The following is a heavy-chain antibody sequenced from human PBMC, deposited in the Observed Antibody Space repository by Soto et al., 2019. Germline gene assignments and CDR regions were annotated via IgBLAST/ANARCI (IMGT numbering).Heavy chain of an antibody. V-gene: IGHV6-1*01. D-gene: IGHD6-6*01. CDR2: TYYRSKWYN. CDR3: ARDSSSSDYYYCYGMDV. J-gene: IGHJ6*02. CDR1: GDSVSSNSAA. Sequence: SQTLALTCAIPGDSVSSNSAAWNWIRQSPSRGLEWLGRTYYRSKWYNDYAVSVKSRITINPDTSKNQFSLQLNSVTPEDTAVYYCARDSSSSDYYYCYGMDVWGQGTTVTVS.